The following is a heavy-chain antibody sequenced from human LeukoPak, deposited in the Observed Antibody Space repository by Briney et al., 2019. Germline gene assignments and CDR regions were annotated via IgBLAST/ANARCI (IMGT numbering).Heavy chain of an antibody. CDR2: IYHGGST. CDR1: EVTVTDNY. Sequence: GSLRLSCAASEVTVTDNYMSWVRQAPGKGLEWIGSIYHGGSTYYNPSLKSRVTISVDTSKNQFSLKLSSVTAADTGVYYCARARNYDFWSGYLPQYYYYYMDVWGKGTTVTVSS. V-gene: IGHV4-38-2*01. CDR3: ARARNYDFWSGYLPQYYYYYMDV. D-gene: IGHD3-3*01. J-gene: IGHJ6*03.